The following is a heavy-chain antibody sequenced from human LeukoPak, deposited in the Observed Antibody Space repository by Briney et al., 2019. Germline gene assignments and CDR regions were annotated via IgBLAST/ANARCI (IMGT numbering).Heavy chain of an antibody. CDR2: IYYSGST. CDR3: ARGTGYPSYYFDY. J-gene: IGHJ4*02. Sequence: SETLSLTCTVSGGSISSYYWSWIRQPPGKGLEWIGYIYYSGSTNYNPSLKGRVTISVDTSKNQFSLKLSSVTAADTAVYYCARGTGYPSYYFDYWGQGTLVTVSS. D-gene: IGHD3/OR15-3a*01. CDR1: GGSISSYY. V-gene: IGHV4-59*01.